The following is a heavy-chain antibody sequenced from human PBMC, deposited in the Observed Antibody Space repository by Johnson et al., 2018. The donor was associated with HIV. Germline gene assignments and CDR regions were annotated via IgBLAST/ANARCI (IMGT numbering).Heavy chain of an antibody. J-gene: IGHJ3*02. CDR1: GFTFSTYG. CDR3: GRATHYYDSGVYRGDGFDI. CDR2: MWYDGSNK. D-gene: IGHD3-22*01. V-gene: IGHV3-33*01. Sequence: QVRLVESGGGVVQPGRSLRLSCAASGFTFSTYGMHWVRQAPGKGLEWVAVMWYDGSNKYYADSVKGRFTIFRDNSKNSLYLQMNSLRAEYTALYYCGRATHYYDSGVYRGDGFDIWGQGTMVIVSS.